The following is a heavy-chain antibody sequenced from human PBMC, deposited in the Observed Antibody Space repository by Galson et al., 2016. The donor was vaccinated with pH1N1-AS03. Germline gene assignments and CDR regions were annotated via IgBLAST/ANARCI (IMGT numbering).Heavy chain of an antibody. V-gene: IGHV1-8*01. CDR2: NPNTGIT. J-gene: IGHJ4*02. CDR3: ARGVSAGVDF. Sequence: NPNTGITGYAQKFQGRVTMTRDISISTAYMELSSLRSEDTAAYLCARGVSAGVDFWGQGTLVTVSS. D-gene: IGHD3-10*01.